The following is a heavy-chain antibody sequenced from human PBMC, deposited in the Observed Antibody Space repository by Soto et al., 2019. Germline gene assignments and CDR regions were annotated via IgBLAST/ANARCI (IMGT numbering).Heavy chain of an antibody. Sequence: SVKVSCKASGGTFSSYAISWVRQAPGQGLEWMGGIIPIFGTANYAQKFQGRVTITADESTSTAYMELSSLRSEDTAVYYCARGTTGRDSSRFRFEPWGQGTLVTVSS. D-gene: IGHD6-13*01. CDR1: GGTFSSYA. J-gene: IGHJ5*02. V-gene: IGHV1-69*13. CDR2: IIPIFGTA. CDR3: ARGTTGRDSSRFRFEP.